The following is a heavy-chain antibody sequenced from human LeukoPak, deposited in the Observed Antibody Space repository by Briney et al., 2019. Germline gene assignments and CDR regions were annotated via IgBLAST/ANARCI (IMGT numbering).Heavy chain of an antibody. V-gene: IGHV1-69*05. Sequence: GASVKVSCKASGGTFSSYAISWVRQAPGQGLEWMGGIIPIFGTANYAQKFQGRVTMTRDTSASTVYMELSSLRSEDTAVYYCARDVVGATDYWGQGTLVTVSS. J-gene: IGHJ4*02. CDR3: ARDVVGATDY. CDR1: GGTFSSYA. CDR2: IIPIFGTA. D-gene: IGHD1-26*01.